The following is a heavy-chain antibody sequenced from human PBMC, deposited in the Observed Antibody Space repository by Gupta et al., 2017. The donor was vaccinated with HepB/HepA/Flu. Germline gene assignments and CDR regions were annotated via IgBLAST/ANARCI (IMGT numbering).Heavy chain of an antibody. D-gene: IGHD3-22*01. CDR1: GSPFSSPH. CDR2: ISDDGVNN. Sequence: QVKLVEPGRCVVQPGRSLIPSCAAAGSPFSSPHMPRVRQAAGTGLEWGAVISDDGVNNYYADSVKGRFTISRDNSKNTLYLQMNSRRAEDTAVYYCARGDYDDSSGSSYWGQGTLVTVSS. V-gene: IGHV3-30-3*01. CDR3: ARGDYDDSSGSSY. J-gene: IGHJ4*02.